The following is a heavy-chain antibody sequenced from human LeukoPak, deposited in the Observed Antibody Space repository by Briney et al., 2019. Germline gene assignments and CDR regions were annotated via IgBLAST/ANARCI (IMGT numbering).Heavy chain of an antibody. D-gene: IGHD3-9*01. CDR1: GFTFSSYA. Sequence: GGSLRLSCAASGFTFSSYAMNWVRQAPGKGLVWVSRINSDGSSTSYADSVKGRFTISRDNAKNTLYLQMNSLRAEDTAVYYCATTYWLPHYYYYMDVWGKGTTVTVSS. V-gene: IGHV3-74*01. CDR3: ATTYWLPHYYYYMDV. CDR2: INSDGSST. J-gene: IGHJ6*03.